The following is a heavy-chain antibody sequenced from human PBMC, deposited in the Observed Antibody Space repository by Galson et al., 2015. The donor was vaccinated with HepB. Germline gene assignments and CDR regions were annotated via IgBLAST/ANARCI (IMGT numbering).Heavy chain of an antibody. J-gene: IGHJ4*02. CDR2: ISSSSSYI. D-gene: IGHD2-2*01. Sequence: SLRLSCAASGFTFSSYSMNWVRQAPGKGLEWVSSISSSSSYIYYADSVKGRFTISRDNAKNSLYLQMNSLRAEDTAVYYCARVPLRFVVVPAATGYYFDYWGQGTLVTVSS. CDR3: ARVPLRFVVVPAATGYYFDY. V-gene: IGHV3-21*01. CDR1: GFTFSSYS.